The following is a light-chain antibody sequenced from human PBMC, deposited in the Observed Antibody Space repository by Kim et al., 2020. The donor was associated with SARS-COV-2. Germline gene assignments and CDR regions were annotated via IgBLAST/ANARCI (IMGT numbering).Light chain of an antibody. CDR2: GKN. CDR3: KSRDSSGTQLV. CDR1: SLRNYY. Sequence: LEQTGTITCQGDSLRNYYASWYQQKPGPAPLLVIYGKNNRPSGIPDRFSGSNSGNTASLTITGAQAGDEADYYCKSRDSSGTQLVFGGGTQLTVL. J-gene: IGLJ2*01. V-gene: IGLV3-19*01.